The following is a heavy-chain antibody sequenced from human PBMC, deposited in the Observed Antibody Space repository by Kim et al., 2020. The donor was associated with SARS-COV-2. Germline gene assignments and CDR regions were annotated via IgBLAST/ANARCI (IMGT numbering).Heavy chain of an antibody. V-gene: IGHV3-43*02. CDR1: GFTFDDYA. J-gene: IGHJ6*02. CDR2: ISGDGGST. Sequence: GGSLRLSCAASGFTFDDYAMHWVRQAPGKGLEWVSLISGDGGSTYYADSVKGRFTISRDNSKNSLYLQMNSLRTEDTALYYCAKDLSREITGSSWYYYYYGMDVWGQGTTVTVSS. CDR3: AKDLSREITGSSWYYYYYGMDV. D-gene: IGHD6-13*01.